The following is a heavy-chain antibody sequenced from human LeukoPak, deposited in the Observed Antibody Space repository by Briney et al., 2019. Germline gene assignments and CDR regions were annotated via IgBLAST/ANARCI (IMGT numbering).Heavy chain of an antibody. D-gene: IGHD5-18*01. V-gene: IGHV1-2*02. CDR2: INPNSGGT. J-gene: IGHJ4*02. CDR3: ARAGYTQDTAMTDFDY. Sequence: ASVTVSCKASGYTFTGYYMHRVRQAPGQGLEWMGWINPNSGGTNYAQKFQGRVTMTRDTSISTAYMELSRLRSDDTAVYYCARAGYTQDTAMTDFDYWGQGTLVTVSS. CDR1: GYTFTGYY.